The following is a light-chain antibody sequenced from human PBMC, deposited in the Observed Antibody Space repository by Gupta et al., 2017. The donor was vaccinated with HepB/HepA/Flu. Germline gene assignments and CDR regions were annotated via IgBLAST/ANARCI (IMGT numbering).Light chain of an antibody. J-gene: IGKJ5*01. CDR3: QQYGSSFPIT. V-gene: IGKV3-20*01. Sequence: EIVLTQSPGILSLSPGARVTLSCRASQTVNSRYFAWYQQKPGQAPRVLIYGASSRATGTPDRFSGSGSGTDFTLTISRLEPEDFAVYYCQQYGSSFPITFGQGTRLDI. CDR1: QTVNSRY. CDR2: GAS.